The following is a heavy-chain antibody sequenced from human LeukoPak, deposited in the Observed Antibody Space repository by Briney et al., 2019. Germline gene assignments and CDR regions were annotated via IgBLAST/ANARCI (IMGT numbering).Heavy chain of an antibody. J-gene: IGHJ2*01. D-gene: IGHD3-9*01. V-gene: IGHV3-69-1*01. CDR1: GFNFIDYN. CDR2: ISSRGTT. Sequence: GDSLRLSCAGSGFNFIDYNMNWVRQAPGKGLEWISYISSRGTTYYADSVKGRFTISRDNARNSLYLQGDSLTAADTAVYYCTRGVPATISGWYFDLWGRGTLVTVSS. CDR3: TRGVPATISGWYFDL.